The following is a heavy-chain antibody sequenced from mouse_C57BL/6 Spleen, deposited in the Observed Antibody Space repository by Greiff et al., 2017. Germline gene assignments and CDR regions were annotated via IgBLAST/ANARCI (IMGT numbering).Heavy chain of an antibody. Sequence: QVQLQQSGAELVKPGASVKLSCKASGYTFTSYWMHWVKQRPGRGLEWIGRIDPYSGGTKYNEKFKSKATLTVDKPSSTAYMQLSSLTSEASAVYSGARWRSSGYVDYWGQGTTLTVSS. CDR3: ARWRSSGYVDY. CDR1: GYTFTSYW. J-gene: IGHJ2*01. V-gene: IGHV1-72*01. CDR2: IDPYSGGT. D-gene: IGHD3-2*02.